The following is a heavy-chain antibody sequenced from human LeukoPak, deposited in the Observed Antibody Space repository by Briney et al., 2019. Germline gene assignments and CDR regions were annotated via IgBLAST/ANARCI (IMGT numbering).Heavy chain of an antibody. Sequence: SETLSLTCAVSGGSISSYYWSWIRQPPGKGLEWIGYIYYSGSTNYNPSLKSRVTISVDTSKNQFSLKLSSVTAADTAVYYCACSPPGDAFDIWGQGTMVTVSS. D-gene: IGHD1-14*01. CDR2: IYYSGST. CDR1: GGSISSYY. V-gene: IGHV4-59*01. J-gene: IGHJ3*02. CDR3: ACSPPGDAFDI.